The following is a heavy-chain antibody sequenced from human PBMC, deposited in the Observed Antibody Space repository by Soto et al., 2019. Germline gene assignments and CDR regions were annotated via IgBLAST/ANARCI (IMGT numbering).Heavy chain of an antibody. CDR1: EFTFDDYA. D-gene: IGHD5-12*01. CDR2: INWKSNSI. CDR3: VKDRRGYHYYMDV. J-gene: IGHJ6*03. V-gene: IGHV3-9*01. Sequence: EVQLVESGGGLVQPGRSLRLSCADSEFTFDDYAMHWVRQAPGKGLEWVSGINWKSNSIGYADSVKGRFTISRDNAKKSLFLQMNSLRPEDTALFFCVKDRRGYHYYMDVWGKGTTVTVSS.